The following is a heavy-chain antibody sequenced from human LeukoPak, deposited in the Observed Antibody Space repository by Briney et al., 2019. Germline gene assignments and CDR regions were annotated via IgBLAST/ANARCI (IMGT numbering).Heavy chain of an antibody. V-gene: IGHV4-59*08. CDR2: IYYSGSA. CDR3: ARRIVGATHWFDP. D-gene: IGHD1-26*01. CDR1: GGSMNSYY. J-gene: IGHJ5*02. Sequence: SETLSLTCTASGGSMNSYYWSWIRQPPGKGLEWIGHIYYSGSANYNPSLKSRVTISLDTSKNQFSLKLSSVTASDTAVYYCARRIVGATHWFDPWGQGTLVTVSS.